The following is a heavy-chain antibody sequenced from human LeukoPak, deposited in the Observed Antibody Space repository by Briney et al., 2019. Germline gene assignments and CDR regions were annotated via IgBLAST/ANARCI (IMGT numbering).Heavy chain of an antibody. CDR3: ARVDTAMVFFDY. CDR1: GGSISSGYYY. D-gene: IGHD5-18*01. CDR2: IYYSGST. Sequence: SETLSLTCTVSGGSISSGYYYWSWIRQPPGKGLEWIGYIYYSGSTYYNPSLKSRVTISVDTSKNQFSLKLSSVTAADTAVYYCARVDTAMVFFDYWGQGTLVTVSS. V-gene: IGHV4-30-4*01. J-gene: IGHJ4*02.